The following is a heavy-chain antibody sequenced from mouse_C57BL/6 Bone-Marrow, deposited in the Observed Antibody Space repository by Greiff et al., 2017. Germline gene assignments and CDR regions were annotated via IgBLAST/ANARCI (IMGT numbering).Heavy chain of an antibody. D-gene: IGHD1-1*01. Sequence: EVQLQESVGDLVKPGGSLKLSCAASGFTFSSYGMSWVRQTPDKRLEWVATISSGGSYTYYPDSVKGRFTISRDNAKNTLYLQMSSLKSEDTAMYYCARGAVDAMDYWGQGTSVTVSS. CDR2: ISSGGSYT. CDR3: ARGAVDAMDY. J-gene: IGHJ4*01. V-gene: IGHV5-6*01. CDR1: GFTFSSYG.